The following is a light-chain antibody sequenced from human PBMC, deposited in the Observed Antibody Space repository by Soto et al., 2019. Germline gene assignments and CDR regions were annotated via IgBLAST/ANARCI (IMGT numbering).Light chain of an antibody. Sequence: EVVLTQSPATLSLSPGERATLSCRTRESISSSYLGWYQQKPGQAPRLLIYGASSRATGIPDRFSGSGSGTDFTLTIRRLEPEHFAVYYCQQYGTSPWTFGQGTKVDIK. CDR2: GAS. V-gene: IGKV3-20*01. CDR1: ESISSSY. CDR3: QQYGTSPWT. J-gene: IGKJ1*01.